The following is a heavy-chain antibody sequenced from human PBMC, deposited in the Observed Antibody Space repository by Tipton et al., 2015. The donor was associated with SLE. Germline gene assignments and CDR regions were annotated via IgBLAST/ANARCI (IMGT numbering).Heavy chain of an antibody. V-gene: IGHV3-49*03. J-gene: IGHJ3*01. CDR2: IRSKAYGASR. CDR1: GFTLGDFA. D-gene: IGHD3-10*01. Sequence: SLRLSCTASGFTLGDFAMIWFRQAPGKGLEWLGFIRSKAYGASREYAASVNGRFIISRDDSKNIAYLQMKSLKIEDTAVYYCTRDPGDHRDAFEVWGQGTMITVSS. CDR3: TRDPGDHRDAFEV.